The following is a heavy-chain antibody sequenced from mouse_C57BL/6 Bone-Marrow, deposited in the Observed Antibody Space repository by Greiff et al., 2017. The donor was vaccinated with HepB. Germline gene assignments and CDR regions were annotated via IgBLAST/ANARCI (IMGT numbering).Heavy chain of an antibody. Sequence: EVMLVESGGGLVKPGGSLKLSCAASGFTFSSYAMSWVRQTPEKRLEWVATISDGGSYTYYPDNVKGRFTISRDNAKNNLYLQMSHLKSDDTAMYYCAREVGGVTTVVAKGYFDYWGQGTTLTVSS. CDR1: GFTFSSYA. D-gene: IGHD1-1*01. CDR3: AREVGGVTTVVAKGYFDY. V-gene: IGHV5-4*01. J-gene: IGHJ2*01. CDR2: ISDGGSYT.